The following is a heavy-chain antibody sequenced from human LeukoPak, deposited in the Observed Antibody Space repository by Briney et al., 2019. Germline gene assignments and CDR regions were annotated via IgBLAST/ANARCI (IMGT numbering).Heavy chain of an antibody. V-gene: IGHV3-30*03. CDR1: GFTFSSYG. Sequence: PGGSLRLSCAASGFTFSSYGMHWVRQAPGKGLEWVAVISYDGSNKYYADSVKGRFTISRDNSKNTLYLQMNSLRAEDTAVYYCARVGSVDTAMVVDYWGQGTLVTVSS. D-gene: IGHD5-18*01. CDR3: ARVGSVDTAMVVDY. CDR2: ISYDGSNK. J-gene: IGHJ4*02.